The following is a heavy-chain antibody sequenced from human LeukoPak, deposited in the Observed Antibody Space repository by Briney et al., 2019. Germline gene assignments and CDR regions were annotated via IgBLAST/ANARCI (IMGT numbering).Heavy chain of an antibody. D-gene: IGHD3-10*01. V-gene: IGHV4-34*01. CDR1: GGSFSGYY. CDR3: ARGSYVLLWFGESALFDY. Sequence: SETLSLTCAVYGGSFSGYYWSWIRQPPGKGLEWIGEINHSGSTNYNPSPKSRVTISVDTSKNQFSLKLSSVTAADTAVYYCARGSYVLLWFGESALFDYWGQGTLVTVSS. CDR2: INHSGST. J-gene: IGHJ4*02.